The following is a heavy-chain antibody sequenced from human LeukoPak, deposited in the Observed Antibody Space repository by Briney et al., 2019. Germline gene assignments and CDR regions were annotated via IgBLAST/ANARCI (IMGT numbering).Heavy chain of an antibody. CDR3: ASSRVWSSGWYGFDY. V-gene: IGHV1-2*02. D-gene: IGHD6-19*01. Sequence: ASVKVSCKASGYTFTGYYMHWVRQAPGQGLKWMGWINPNSGGTNYAQKFQGRVTMTRDTSISTAYMELSRLRSDDTAVYYCASSRVWSSGWYGFDYWGQGTLVTVSS. J-gene: IGHJ4*02. CDR2: INPNSGGT. CDR1: GYTFTGYY.